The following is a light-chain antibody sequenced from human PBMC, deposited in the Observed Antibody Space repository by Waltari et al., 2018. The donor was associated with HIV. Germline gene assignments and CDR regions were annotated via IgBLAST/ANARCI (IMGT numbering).Light chain of an antibody. CDR3: SAYAGSNNWV. CDR2: EDT. CDR1: ISDVVGFTY. Sequence: QSALTQPPSASGSPGQSVTISCSGTISDVVGFTYVSWYQQYPGKAPKLMIYEDTNRPSGVPDRFSGSKSDKTAYLTVSGLQAEDEADYYCSAYAGSNNWVFGGVTKLTVL. J-gene: IGLJ3*02. V-gene: IGLV2-8*01.